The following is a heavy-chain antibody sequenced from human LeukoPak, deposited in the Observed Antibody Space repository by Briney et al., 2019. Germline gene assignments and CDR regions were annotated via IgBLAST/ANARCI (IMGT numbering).Heavy chain of an antibody. D-gene: IGHD3-22*01. Sequence: GGSLRLSCAASGFTFSSYSMNWVRQAPGKGLEWVSSISSSSSYIYYADSVKGRFTISRDNAKNSLYLQMNSLRAEDTAVYYCARDFDNYYDSSDYYKLYNWFDPWGQGTLVTVSS. CDR1: GFTFSSYS. CDR3: ARDFDNYYDSSDYYKLYNWFDP. V-gene: IGHV3-21*01. CDR2: ISSSSSYI. J-gene: IGHJ5*02.